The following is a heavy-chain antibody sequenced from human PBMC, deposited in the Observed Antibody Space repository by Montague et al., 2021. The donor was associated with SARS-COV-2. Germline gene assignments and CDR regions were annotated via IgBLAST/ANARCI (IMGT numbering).Heavy chain of an antibody. Sequence: SETLSLTCTVSGDSLTGDSMSRYYWSWIRQTPGNGLEWIGDISNSGSTNDNPSLKTRVTTSVDTSNNQFSLKLNSVTAADTAVYYCARVRKDDYGDNYFDYWGQGTLVTASS. CDR1: GDSLTGDSMSRYY. CDR3: ARVRKDDYGDNYFDY. CDR2: ISNSGST. D-gene: IGHD4-17*01. J-gene: IGHJ4*02. V-gene: IGHV4-61*01.